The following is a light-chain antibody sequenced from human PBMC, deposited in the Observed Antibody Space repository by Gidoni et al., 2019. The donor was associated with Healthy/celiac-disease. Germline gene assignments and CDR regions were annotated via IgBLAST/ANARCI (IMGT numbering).Light chain of an antibody. J-gene: IGKJ2*03. CDR1: QSISSY. Sequence: DIQITQSPSSLSASVGDRVTITCRASQSISSYLNWYQQKPGKAPKLLIYAASSLQSGVPSRFSGSGSGTDFTLTISSLQPEYFATYYCQQSYSTPVSFXQXTKLEIK. V-gene: IGKV1-39*01. CDR2: AAS. CDR3: QQSYSTPVS.